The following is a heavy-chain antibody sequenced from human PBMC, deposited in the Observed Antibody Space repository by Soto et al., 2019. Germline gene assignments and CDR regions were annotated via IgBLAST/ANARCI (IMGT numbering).Heavy chain of an antibody. CDR1: GGSFSGYY. CDR3: AGISGTTPQHNSFDL. Sequence: SETLSLTCAVYGGSFSGYYWSWIRQPPGKGLEWIGEINHSGSTNYNPSLKSRVTISVDTSKNQFSLKLSSVTAADTAVYYCAGISGTTPQHNSFDLWGQGILVTVSS. CDR2: INHSGST. J-gene: IGHJ5*02. V-gene: IGHV4-34*01. D-gene: IGHD1-7*01.